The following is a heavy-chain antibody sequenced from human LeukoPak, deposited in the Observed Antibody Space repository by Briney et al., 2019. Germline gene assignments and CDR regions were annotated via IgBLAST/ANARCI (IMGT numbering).Heavy chain of an antibody. CDR2: IHYSGVT. V-gene: IGHV4-61*01. CDR3: ASSDYYDSSGYSFDY. J-gene: IGHJ4*02. Sequence: PSETLSLTRTVSGGSVSSGRYYWSWIRQPPGKGLEWMGSIHYSGVTKYNNSIKSSVTILVDTSKNPFSLKLTSVTAADTAVYSCASSDYYDSSGYSFDYWGQGTLVIVSS. D-gene: IGHD3-22*01. CDR1: GGSVSSGRYY.